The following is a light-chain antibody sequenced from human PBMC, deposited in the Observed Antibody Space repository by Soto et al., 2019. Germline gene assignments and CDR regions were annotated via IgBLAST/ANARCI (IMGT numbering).Light chain of an antibody. CDR1: QSISSY. CDR2: AAS. V-gene: IGKV1-39*01. J-gene: IGKJ4*01. Sequence: DIRMTQSPSSLSASVGDRVTITCRASQSISSYLNWYQQKPGKAPKLLIYAASSLQSGVPSRFSGSGSGTDFTPTISSLQPEDFATYYCQQSYSTPAPFGGGTKVEIK. CDR3: QQSYSTPAP.